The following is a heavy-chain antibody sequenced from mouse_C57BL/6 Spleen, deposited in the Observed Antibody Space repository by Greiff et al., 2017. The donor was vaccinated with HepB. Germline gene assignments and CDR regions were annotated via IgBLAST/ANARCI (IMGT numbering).Heavy chain of an antibody. D-gene: IGHD2-3*01. V-gene: IGHV10-1*01. CDR2: IRSKSNNYAT. J-gene: IGHJ1*03. CDR1: GFSFNTYA. Sequence: EVQGVESGGGLVQPKGSLKLSCAASGFSFNTYAMNWVRQAPGQGLEWVARIRSKSNNYATYYADSVKDRFTISRDESESMLYLQMNNLKTEDTAMFYCVSFYYDGSWYFEVWGTGTTVT. CDR3: VSFYYDGSWYFEV.